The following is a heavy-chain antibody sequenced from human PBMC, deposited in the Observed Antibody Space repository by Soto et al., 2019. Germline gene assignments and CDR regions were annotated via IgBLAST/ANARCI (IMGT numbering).Heavy chain of an antibody. CDR1: GFTFSSFA. CDR2: ISYNGINK. D-gene: IGHD6-19*01. CDR3: ARGGAVASSWYFDL. J-gene: IGHJ2*01. V-gene: IGHV3-30-3*01. Sequence: QVQVVESGGGVVQPGRSLRLSCAASGFTFSSFAFHWVRQAPGKGLEWVTAISYNGINKYYADSVKGRFTISRDNSKNTLYLQMNSLRAEDTARYYCARGGAVASSWYFDLWGRGTLVTVSS.